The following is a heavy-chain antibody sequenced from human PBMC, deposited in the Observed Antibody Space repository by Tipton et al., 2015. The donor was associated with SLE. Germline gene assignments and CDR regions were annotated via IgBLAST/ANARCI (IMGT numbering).Heavy chain of an antibody. CDR3: AGGYDFYYMDV. J-gene: IGHJ6*03. V-gene: IGHV4-38-2*01. Sequence: TLSLTCAVSGYSISSGYYWGWIRQPPGKGLEWIGSIYHSGSTYYNPSLKSRVTISVDTSNNLFSLRLSSVTAADTAVYYCAGGYDFYYMDVWGQGTTVTVSS. CDR2: IYHSGST. CDR1: GYSISSGYY.